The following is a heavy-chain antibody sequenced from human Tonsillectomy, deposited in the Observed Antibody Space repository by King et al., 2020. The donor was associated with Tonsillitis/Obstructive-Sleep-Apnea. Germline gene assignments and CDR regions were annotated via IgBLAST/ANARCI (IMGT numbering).Heavy chain of an antibody. V-gene: IGHV2-70*04. CDR1: GFSLSTGGMC. D-gene: IGHD1-26*01. CDR2: IDWDDDK. CDR3: ARIHDSGSYDAFDI. J-gene: IGHJ3*02. Sequence: TLKESGPALVKPTQTLILTCTLSGFSLSTGGMCVSWIRQPPGKALEWLARIDWDDDKFYSTSLKTRLTISKGTSKNQVVLTMANIDPVDTATYYCARIHDSGSYDAFDIWGQGTMVTVSS.